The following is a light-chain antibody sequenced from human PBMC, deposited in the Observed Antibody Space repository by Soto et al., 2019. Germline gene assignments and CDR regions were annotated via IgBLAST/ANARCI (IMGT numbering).Light chain of an antibody. CDR3: GTWDSSLSAGV. J-gene: IGLJ1*01. Sequence: SALTQPASVAAAPGQKVTIYCSGSSSNIGNNYVSWYQQLPGTAPKLLIYENNKRPSGIPDRFSGSKSGTSATLGITGLQTGDEADYYCGTWDSSLSAGVFGTGTKVTVL. CDR2: ENN. V-gene: IGLV1-51*02. CDR1: SSNIGNNY.